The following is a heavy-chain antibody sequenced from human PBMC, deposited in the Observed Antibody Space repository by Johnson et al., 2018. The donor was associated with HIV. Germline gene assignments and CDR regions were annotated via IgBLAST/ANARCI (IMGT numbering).Heavy chain of an antibody. CDR3: ASSESFGAFDI. CDR1: GFTVSSNY. V-gene: IGHV3-66*02. Sequence: VQLMESGGGLVQPGGSPRLSCAASGFTVSSNYMSWVRQAPGKGLEWVSVIYSGGSTYYADSVKGRFTISRDNSKNTLYLQMNSLRAEDTAVYYCASSESFGAFDIWGRGTMVTVSS. J-gene: IGHJ3*02. CDR2: IYSGGST. D-gene: IGHD1-26*01.